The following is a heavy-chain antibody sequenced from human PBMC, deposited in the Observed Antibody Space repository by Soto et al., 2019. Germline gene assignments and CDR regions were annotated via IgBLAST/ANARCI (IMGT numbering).Heavy chain of an antibody. Sequence: GGSLRLSCAASGFTSSSYGMHWVRQAPGKGLEWVAVISYDGSNKYYADSVKGRFTISRDNSENTLYLQMNSLRAEDTAVYYCTKEAAYDSSGYYTGYFDYWGQGALVTVSS. CDR3: TKEAAYDSSGYYTGYFDY. CDR1: GFTSSSYG. D-gene: IGHD3-22*01. V-gene: IGHV3-30*18. CDR2: ISYDGSNK. J-gene: IGHJ4*02.